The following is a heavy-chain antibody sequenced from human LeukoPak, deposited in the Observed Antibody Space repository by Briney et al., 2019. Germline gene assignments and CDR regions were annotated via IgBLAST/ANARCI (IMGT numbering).Heavy chain of an antibody. V-gene: IGHV4-34*01. J-gene: IGHJ4*02. CDR3: ASEGGYSSLDY. CDR2: INHSGST. CDR1: GGSFSDYY. Sequence: PSETLSLTCAVYGGSFSDYYWSWICQPPGKGLEWIGEINHSGSTNYNPSLKSRVTISVDTSKNQFSLKLSSVTAADTAVYYCASEGGYSSLDYWGQGTLVTVSS. D-gene: IGHD5-18*01.